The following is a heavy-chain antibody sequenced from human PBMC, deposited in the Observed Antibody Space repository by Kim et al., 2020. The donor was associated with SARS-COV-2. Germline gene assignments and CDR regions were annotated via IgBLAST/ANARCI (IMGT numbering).Heavy chain of an antibody. CDR1: GGSISSYY. J-gene: IGHJ4*02. CDR2: IYYSGST. CDR3: ARGVTTVDY. D-gene: IGHD4-17*01. Sequence: SETLSLTFTVSGGSISSYYWSWIRQPPGKGLEWIGYIYYSGSTNYNPSLKSRVTISVDTSKNQFSLKLSSVTAADTAVYYCARGVTTVDYWGQGTLVTVS. V-gene: IGHV4-59*13.